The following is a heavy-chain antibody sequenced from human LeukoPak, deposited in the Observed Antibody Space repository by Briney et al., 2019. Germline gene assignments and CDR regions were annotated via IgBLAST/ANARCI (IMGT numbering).Heavy chain of an antibody. Sequence: SETLSLTCTVSGYSISSGYYWGWIRQPPGKGLEWIGSIYHSGSTYYNPSLKSRVTISVDTSKNQFSLKLSSVTAADTAVYYCAKNWKSHGDPGDYWGQGTLVTVSS. J-gene: IGHJ4*02. V-gene: IGHV4-38-2*02. CDR3: AKNWKSHGDPGDY. CDR1: GYSISSGYY. CDR2: IYHSGST. D-gene: IGHD1-1*01.